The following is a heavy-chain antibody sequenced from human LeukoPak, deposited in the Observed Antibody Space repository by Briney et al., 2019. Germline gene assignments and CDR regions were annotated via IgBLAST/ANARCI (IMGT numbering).Heavy chain of an antibody. V-gene: IGHV3-23*01. J-gene: IGHJ4*02. CDR1: GFTFSSCA. CDR3: ASRPRADMGPLDY. CDR2: ITGDGTRT. D-gene: IGHD1-14*01. Sequence: GGSLRLSCAAPGFTFSSCAMTWVRQAPGKGLEWGVSITGDGTRTYYTDSVKGRFTISRDNSKNTLYLQMNSLRADETAIYYCASRPRADMGPLDYWGQGTLVTVST.